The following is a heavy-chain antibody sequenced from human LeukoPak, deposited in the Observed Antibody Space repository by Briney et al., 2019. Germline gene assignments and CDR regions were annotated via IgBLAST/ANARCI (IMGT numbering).Heavy chain of an antibody. Sequence: GGSLRLSCAVSGFTVRTTYMSWVRQAPGKGPEWVSVLYTGGGTDYADSVKGRFTISRDNAKNSLYLQMNSLRAEDTAVYYCATVVAPTRYYFDYWGQGTLVTVSS. CDR2: LYTGGGT. V-gene: IGHV3-53*01. D-gene: IGHD4-23*01. J-gene: IGHJ4*02. CDR3: ATVVAPTRYYFDY. CDR1: GFTVRTTY.